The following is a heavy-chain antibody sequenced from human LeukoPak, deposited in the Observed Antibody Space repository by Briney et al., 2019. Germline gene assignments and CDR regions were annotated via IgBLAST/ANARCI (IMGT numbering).Heavy chain of an antibody. D-gene: IGHD2-2*01. V-gene: IGHV1-18*01. CDR1: GYTFTSYG. CDR3: AREDCSSTSCFPPFAY. Sequence: ASVKVSCKASGYTFTSYGISWVRQAPGQGLEWMGWISAYNGNTNYAQKLQGRVTMTTDTSTSTAYMEPRSLRSDDTAVYYCAREDCSSTSCFPPFAYWGQGTLVTVSS. CDR2: ISAYNGNT. J-gene: IGHJ4*02.